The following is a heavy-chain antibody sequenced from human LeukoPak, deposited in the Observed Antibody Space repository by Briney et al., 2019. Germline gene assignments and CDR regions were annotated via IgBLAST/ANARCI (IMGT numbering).Heavy chain of an antibody. CDR1: GFTVSSNY. D-gene: IGHD1-26*01. J-gene: IGHJ6*02. Sequence: GGSLRLSCAASGFTVSSNYMSWVRQAPGKGLEWVSVIYSGGSTYYADSVKGRFTISRDNSKNTLYLQMNSLRAEDTAVYYCARGRGSYYGYYYYGMDVWGQGTTVTVSS. CDR2: IYSGGST. V-gene: IGHV3-53*01. CDR3: ARGRGSYYGYYYYGMDV.